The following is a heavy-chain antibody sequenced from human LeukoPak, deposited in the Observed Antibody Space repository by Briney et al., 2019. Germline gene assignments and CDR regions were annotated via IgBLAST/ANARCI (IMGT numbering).Heavy chain of an antibody. V-gene: IGHV4-4*07. J-gene: IGHJ4*02. CDR2: IYTSGST. D-gene: IGHD6-19*01. CDR1: GGSISSSY. CDR3: ASSSSGWFWNY. Sequence: SETLSLNCTVSGGSISSSYWSWIRQPAGKGLEWIGRIYTSGSTNYNPSLKSRVTMSIDTSKKQFSLNLSSVTAADTAVYYCASSSSGWFWNYWGQGTLVTVPS.